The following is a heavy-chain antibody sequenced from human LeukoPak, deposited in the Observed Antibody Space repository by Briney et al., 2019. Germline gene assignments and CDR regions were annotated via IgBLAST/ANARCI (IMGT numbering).Heavy chain of an antibody. J-gene: IGHJ6*02. CDR1: GGSIRSYY. V-gene: IGHV4-59*01. D-gene: IGHD3-16*01. CDR2: IYYSGST. Sequence: SETLSLTCTVSGGSIRSYYWSWIRQPPGKGLEWIGYIYYSGSTNYNPSLKSRVTISVDTSKNQFSLKLSSVTAADTAVYYCARLIDYYGMDVWGQGATVTVSS. CDR3: ARLIDYYGMDV.